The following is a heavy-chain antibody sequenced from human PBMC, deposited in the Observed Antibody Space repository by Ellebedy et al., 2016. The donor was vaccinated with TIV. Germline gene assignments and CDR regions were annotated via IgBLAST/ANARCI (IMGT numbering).Heavy chain of an antibody. D-gene: IGHD2/OR15-2a*01. CDR1: GGTFSSYA. CDR3: AREVRDYLVYLYFDY. CDR2: ISGYNGNT. V-gene: IGHV1-18*01. Sequence: ASVKVSCXASGGTFSSYAISWVRQAPGQGLEWMGWISGYNGNTNYAQKLQGRVTMTTDTSTSTAYMELRSLRSDDTAVYYCAREVRDYLVYLYFDYWGQGTLVTVSS. J-gene: IGHJ4*02.